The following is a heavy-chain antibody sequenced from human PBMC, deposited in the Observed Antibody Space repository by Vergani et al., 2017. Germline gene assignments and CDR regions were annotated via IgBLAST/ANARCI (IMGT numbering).Heavy chain of an antibody. Sequence: EVQLLESGGGLVQPGGSLRLSCAASGFTFSSYSMNWVRQAPGKGLEWVSYISSSSSTIYYADSVKGRFTISRDNAKNSLYLQMNSLRAEDTAVYYCARDLRIAARPGYFDYWGQGTLVTVSS. V-gene: IGHV3-48*04. CDR2: ISSSSSTI. CDR1: GFTFSSYS. D-gene: IGHD6-6*01. J-gene: IGHJ4*02. CDR3: ARDLRIAARPGYFDY.